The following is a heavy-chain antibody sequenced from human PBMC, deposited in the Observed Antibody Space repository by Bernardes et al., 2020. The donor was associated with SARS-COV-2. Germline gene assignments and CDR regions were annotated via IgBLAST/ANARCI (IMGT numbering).Heavy chain of an antibody. Sequence: GGSLRLSCAASGFTFSNYAMSWVRQAPGKGLEWVSGIIGSGGSTYYADSVRGRFTISRDNFKNTLYLQIKSLRAEDTAVYYCAKEVSKWYSSGWYLDAFDCWSKGTLVTVSS. D-gene: IGHD6-19*01. J-gene: IGHJ4*02. CDR1: GFTFSNYA. CDR3: AKEVSKWYSSGWYLDAFDC. V-gene: IGHV3-23*01. CDR2: IIGSGGST.